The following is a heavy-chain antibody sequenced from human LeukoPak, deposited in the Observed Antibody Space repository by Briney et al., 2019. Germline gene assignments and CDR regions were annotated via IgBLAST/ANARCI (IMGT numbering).Heavy chain of an antibody. CDR1: GYTFTSYD. Sequence: GASVKVSCKASGYTFTSYDINWVRQAPGQGLEWMGGIIPIFGTANYAQKFQGRVTITTDESTSTAYMELSSLRSEDTAVYYCARGHIVVVPAAIPYYFDYWGQGTLVTVSS. CDR3: ARGHIVVVPAAIPYYFDY. J-gene: IGHJ4*02. CDR2: IIPIFGTA. V-gene: IGHV1-69*05. D-gene: IGHD2-2*01.